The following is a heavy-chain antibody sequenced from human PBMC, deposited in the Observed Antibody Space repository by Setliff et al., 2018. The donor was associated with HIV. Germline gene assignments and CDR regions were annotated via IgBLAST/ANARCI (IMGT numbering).Heavy chain of an antibody. V-gene: IGHV4-31*03. J-gene: IGHJ4*02. CDR3: ARSGDYYESSGYYRY. CDR2: IYYSGST. Sequence: PSETLSLTCTVSGDSISSGGYYWSWIRQHPRKGLEWIGYIYYSGSTFYNPSLQSRAAISVDGSKYHPSLKLFSVTAADTAVYYCARSGDYYESSGYYRYWGQGALVTVSS. CDR1: GDSISSGGYY. D-gene: IGHD3-22*01.